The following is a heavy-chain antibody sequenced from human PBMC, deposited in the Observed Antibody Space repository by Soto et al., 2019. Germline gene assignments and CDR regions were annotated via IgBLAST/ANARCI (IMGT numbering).Heavy chain of an antibody. J-gene: IGHJ6*02. D-gene: IGHD5-12*01. CDR1: GGSISSGGYY. CDR2: IYYSGST. CDR3: ARGVDKYGHHAAYYYCTDA. Sequence: QVQLQESGPGLVKPSQTLSLTCAVSGGSISSGGYYWCWIRQHPGKGLEWIGYIYYSGSTYYNPTLKRRVNIPVDTSKNQYSLKLSPVTAADTAVYYRARGVDKYGHHAAYYYCTDAWGQGTTVTVSS. V-gene: IGHV4-31*11.